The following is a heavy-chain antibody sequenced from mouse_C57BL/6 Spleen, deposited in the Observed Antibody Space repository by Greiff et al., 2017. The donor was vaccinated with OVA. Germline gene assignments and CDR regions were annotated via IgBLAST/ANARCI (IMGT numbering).Heavy chain of an antibody. V-gene: IGHV1-26*01. Sequence: VQLQQSGPELVKPGASVKIPCKASGYTFTDYYMNWVKQSHGKSLEWIGDINPNNGGTSYNQKFKGKATLTVDKSSSTAYMELRSLTSDDSAVYYCAREDGYLRYFDVWGTGTTVTVSS. CDR2: INPNNGGT. CDR3: AREDGYLRYFDV. CDR1: GYTFTDYY. D-gene: IGHD2-3*01. J-gene: IGHJ1*03.